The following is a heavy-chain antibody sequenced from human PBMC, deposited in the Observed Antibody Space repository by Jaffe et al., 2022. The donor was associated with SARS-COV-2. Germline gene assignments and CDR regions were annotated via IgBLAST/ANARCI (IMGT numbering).Heavy chain of an antibody. D-gene: IGHD2-2*02. CDR1: GGSISSSNYY. CDR3: ARQEATGYCSSTSCYTGFDY. CDR2: IHYSGST. J-gene: IGHJ4*02. Sequence: QLQLQESGPGLVKPSETLSLTCTVSGGSISSSNYYWGWIRQPPGKGLEWIGSIHYSGSTYYNPSLKSRVTISVDTSKNQFSLKLSSVTAADTAVYYCARQEATGYCSSTSCYTGFDYWGQGNLVTVSS. V-gene: IGHV4-39*01.